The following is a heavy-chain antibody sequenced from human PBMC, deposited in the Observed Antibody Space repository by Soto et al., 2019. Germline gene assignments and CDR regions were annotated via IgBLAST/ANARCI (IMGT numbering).Heavy chain of an antibody. CDR1: GGTFSSYA. V-gene: IGHV1-69*13. CDR3: ARAAGSSISVFDY. J-gene: IGHJ4*02. Sequence: SVKVSCKASGGTFSSYAISWVRQAPGQGLEWMGGIIPIFGTANYAQKFQGRVTITADESTSTAYMELSSLRFEDTAVYYCARAAGSSISVFDYWGQGTLVTVSS. CDR2: IIPIFGTA. D-gene: IGHD6-19*01.